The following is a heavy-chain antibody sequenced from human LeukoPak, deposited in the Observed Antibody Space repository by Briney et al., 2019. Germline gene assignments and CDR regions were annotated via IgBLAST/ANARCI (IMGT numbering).Heavy chain of an antibody. V-gene: IGHV5-51*01. CDR3: ARRARDQYQLPPDNYYYYMDV. Sequence: PGESLKISCKGSGYSFSSYWFGWVRQMPGKGLEWMGIIYPGDSDTRYSPSFQGQVTISADKSISTAYLQWSSLKASDTAMYYCARRARDQYQLPPDNYYYYMDVWGKGTTVTVSS. D-gene: IGHD2-2*01. CDR1: GYSFSSYW. CDR2: IYPGDSDT. J-gene: IGHJ6*03.